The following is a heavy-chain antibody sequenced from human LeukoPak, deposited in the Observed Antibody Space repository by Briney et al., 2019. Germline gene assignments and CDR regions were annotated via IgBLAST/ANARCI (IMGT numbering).Heavy chain of an antibody. CDR2: ITPNSDGT. J-gene: IGHJ4*02. D-gene: IGHD7-27*01. CDR3: ARSPIGLGFFDY. V-gene: IGHV1-2*02. CDR1: GYTFTGYY. Sequence: GASVTVSCKASGYTFTGYYMYWVRQAPGQGLEWMGWITPNSDGTDYAQKFQGRVTMTRDTSITTAYMELSSLRSDDTAVYYCARSPIGLGFFDYWGQGTLVTVSS.